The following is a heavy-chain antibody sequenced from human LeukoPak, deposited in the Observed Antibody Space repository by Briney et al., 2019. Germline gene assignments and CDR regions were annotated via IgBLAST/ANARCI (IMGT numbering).Heavy chain of an antibody. CDR2: ISSDGSKK. CDR1: GFTLSSYG. V-gene: IGHV3-30-3*01. Sequence: PGRSLRLSCAASGFTLSSYGIHWARQAPGKGLEWMALISSDGSKKYYADSVKGRFILSRDNFRYTLYLQMNSLRPEDTAVYYCARDKRGDYSMDYWGQGTLVTVSS. D-gene: IGHD4-11*01. J-gene: IGHJ4*02. CDR3: ARDKRGDYSMDY.